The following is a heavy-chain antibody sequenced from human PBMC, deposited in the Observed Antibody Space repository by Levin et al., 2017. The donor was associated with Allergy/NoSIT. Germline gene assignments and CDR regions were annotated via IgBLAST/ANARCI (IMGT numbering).Heavy chain of an antibody. CDR1: GILLSTNGMC. Sequence: SGPTLVKLTQTFTLTCTFSGILLSTNGMCLSWIRQPPGKALEWLARIDWDDDKYYSTSLKTRLTITKDTSKNQEVLTMTNMDPVGTATYGCVRMPRVGPTEFDYWGPGTLVTVSS. CDR3: VRMPRVGPTEFDY. CDR2: IDWDDDK. V-gene: IGHV2-70*11. D-gene: IGHD1-26*01. J-gene: IGHJ4*02.